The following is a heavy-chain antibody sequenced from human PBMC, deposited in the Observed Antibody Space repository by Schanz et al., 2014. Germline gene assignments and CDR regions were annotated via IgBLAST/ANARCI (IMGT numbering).Heavy chain of an antibody. CDR3: ARDHVATTDYDYFFYYLDV. Sequence: VQLEQSGAEVKKPGSSVKVSCKASGGTFSSFGINWVRQAPGQGLEWMGRIIPSLGLAKYEQKIQDKVTITADSSTTTTYMELSGLRSEDTAVYYCARDHVATTDYDYFFYYLDVWATGITVIVSS. V-gene: IGHV1-69*04. CDR2: IIPSLGLA. D-gene: IGHD1-1*01. CDR1: GGTFSSFG. J-gene: IGHJ6*03.